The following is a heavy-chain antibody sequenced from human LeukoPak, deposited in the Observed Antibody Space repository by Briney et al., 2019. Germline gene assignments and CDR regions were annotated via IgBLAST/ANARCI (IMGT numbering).Heavy chain of an antibody. CDR2: ISGSGGST. CDR1: GFTFSSYW. CDR3: AKDHGAVRLSTFDY. D-gene: IGHD4-17*01. V-gene: IGHV3-23*01. Sequence: GGSLRLSCAASGFTFSSYWMSWVRQAPGKGLEWVSAISGSGGSTYYADSVKGRFTISRDNSKNTLYLQMNSLRAEDTAVYYCAKDHGAVRLSTFDYWGQGTLVTVSS. J-gene: IGHJ4*02.